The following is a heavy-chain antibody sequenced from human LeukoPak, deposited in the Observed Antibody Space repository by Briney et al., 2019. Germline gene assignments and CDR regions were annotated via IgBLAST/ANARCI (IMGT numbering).Heavy chain of an antibody. J-gene: IGHJ4*02. CDR3: ARDGSGWYYFDY. CDR2: IYSGGST. V-gene: IGHV3-53*01. D-gene: IGHD6-19*01. CDR1: GFTFSSYG. Sequence: GGTLRLSCAASGFTFSSYGMSWVRQAPGKGLEWVSVIYSGGSTYYADSVKGRFTISRDNSKNTLYLQMNSLRAEDTAVYYCARDGSGWYYFDYWGQGTLVTVSS.